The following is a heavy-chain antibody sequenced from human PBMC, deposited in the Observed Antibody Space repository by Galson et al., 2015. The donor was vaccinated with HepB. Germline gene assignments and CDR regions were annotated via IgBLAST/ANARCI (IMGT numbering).Heavy chain of an antibody. V-gene: IGHV3-15*01. J-gene: IGHJ3*02. CDR2: ITSKKDGETI. CDR3: ATDVPNTGGAFHI. D-gene: IGHD1-1*01. CDR1: GFTFSTAY. Sequence: EVQVVESGGGLVQPGGSLRLSCAASGFTFSTAYMSLFRQAPGKGLEWVGRITSKKDGETIDYAAPVKGRLTISRDDSKNTLFVQMNSLQTDDTAVYYRATDVPNTGGAFHIWGQGTMVTVSS.